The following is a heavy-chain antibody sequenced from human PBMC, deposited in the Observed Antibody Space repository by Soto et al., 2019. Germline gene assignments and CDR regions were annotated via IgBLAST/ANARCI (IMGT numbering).Heavy chain of an antibody. CDR1: GGTFSSYA. V-gene: IGHV1-69*13. CDR3: ASMYCSGGSCRYYFDY. J-gene: IGHJ4*02. Sequence: RASVKVSCKASGGTFSSYAISWVRQAPGQGLEWMGGIIPIFGTANYAQKFQGRVTTTADESTSTAYMELSSLRSEDTAVYYCASMYCSGGSCRYYFDYWGQGTLVTVSS. D-gene: IGHD2-15*01. CDR2: IIPIFGTA.